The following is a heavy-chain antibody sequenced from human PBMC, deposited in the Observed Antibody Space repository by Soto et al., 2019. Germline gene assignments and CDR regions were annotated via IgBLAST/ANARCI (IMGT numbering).Heavy chain of an antibody. CDR3: ARDKAAAVIYYYYGMDV. Sequence: QEQLVESGGGLVKPGGSLRLSCAASGFTFSDYYMSWIRQAPGKGLEWVSYISSSSSYTNYADSVKGRFTISRDNAKNSLYLQMNSLRAEDTAVYYCARDKAAAVIYYYYGMDVWGQGTTVTVSS. J-gene: IGHJ6*02. V-gene: IGHV3-11*06. CDR1: GFTFSDYY. D-gene: IGHD6-13*01. CDR2: ISSSSSYT.